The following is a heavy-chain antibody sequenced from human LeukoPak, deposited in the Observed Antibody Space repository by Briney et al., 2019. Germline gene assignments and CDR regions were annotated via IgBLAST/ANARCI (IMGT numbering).Heavy chain of an antibody. CDR2: INHSGST. CDR3: ARARAVGYYYYCYMDV. Sequence: SETLSLTCAVYGGSFSGYYWSWIRQPPGKGLEWIGEINHSGSTNYNPSLKSRVTISVDTSKNQFSLKLSSVTAAGTAVYYCARARAVGYYYYCYMDVWGKGTTVTVSS. J-gene: IGHJ6*03. V-gene: IGHV4-34*01. D-gene: IGHD6-19*01. CDR1: GGSFSGYY.